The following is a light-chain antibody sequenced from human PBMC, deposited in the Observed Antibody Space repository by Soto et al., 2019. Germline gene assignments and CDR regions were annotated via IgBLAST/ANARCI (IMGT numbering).Light chain of an antibody. CDR3: QQYNHWPLT. CDR1: QGLGTN. Sequence: EVMLTQSPATLSSSSGETTALSCRASQGLGTNLAWYQQKPGQAPRLLIYAASTRATGVPGRFSGSGSGTEFTLTISSLQSEDFAVYYCQQYNHWPLTFGGGTKVDIK. CDR2: AAS. V-gene: IGKV3-15*01. J-gene: IGKJ4*01.